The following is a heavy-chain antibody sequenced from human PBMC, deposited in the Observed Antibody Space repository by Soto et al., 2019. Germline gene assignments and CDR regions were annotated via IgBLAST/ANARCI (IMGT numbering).Heavy chain of an antibody. J-gene: IGHJ4*01. CDR1: GFTFTRYS. D-gene: IGHD3-3*01. CDR2: ISSTTHYR. Sequence: LRLSCAASGFTFTRYSMNWDRHATGKGLECVASISSTTHYRYYEDSMRGRFTISRDNAKNAVYLEMISVRAEDTAVYYRAREYEDLISYFDYWGQGTMVAVSS. CDR3: AREYEDLISYFDY. V-gene: IGHV3-21*06.